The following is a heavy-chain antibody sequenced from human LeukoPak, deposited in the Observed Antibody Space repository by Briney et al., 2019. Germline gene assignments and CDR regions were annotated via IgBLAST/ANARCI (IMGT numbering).Heavy chain of an antibody. CDR2: IYYSGST. CDR3: ARGEVVVVPAALPYYYYYGMDV. D-gene: IGHD2-2*02. J-gene: IGHJ6*02. Sequence: SETLSLTCTVSGGSVSSGSYYWSWIRQPPGKGLEWIGYIYYSGSTNYNPSLKSRVTISVDTSKNQFSLKLSSVTAADTAVYYCARGEVVVVPAALPYYYYYGMDVWGQGTTVTVSS. V-gene: IGHV4-61*01. CDR1: GGSVSSGSYY.